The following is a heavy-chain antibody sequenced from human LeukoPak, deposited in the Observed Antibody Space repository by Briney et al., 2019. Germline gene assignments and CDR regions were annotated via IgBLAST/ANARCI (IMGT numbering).Heavy chain of an antibody. Sequence: PGGSLRLSCAASGFTFNTYWMHWVRQAPGKGLVWVSRINGDGSSTTYADSVKGRFTISRDNAKNTLYLQMNSLRAEDTAVYYCARAIGYCSGGSCSLDYWGQGTLVTVSS. D-gene: IGHD2-15*01. CDR1: GFTFNTYW. CDR3: ARAIGYCSGGSCSLDY. J-gene: IGHJ4*02. CDR2: INGDGSST. V-gene: IGHV3-74*03.